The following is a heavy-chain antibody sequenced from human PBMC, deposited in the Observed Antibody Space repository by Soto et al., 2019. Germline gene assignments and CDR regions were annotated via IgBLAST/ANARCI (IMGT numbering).Heavy chain of an antibody. CDR1: GGSISKYY. CDR2: IFSSGST. Sequence: PSETLSLTCTVSGGSISKYYWSWIRQPPGKGLQWIGYIFSSGSTNYNPSLKSRVTISVNTSKNQFSLNLNSVTAADTAVYYCARQRRDFDYWGQGSLVTVSS. J-gene: IGHJ4*02. V-gene: IGHV4-59*08. CDR3: ARQRRDFDY.